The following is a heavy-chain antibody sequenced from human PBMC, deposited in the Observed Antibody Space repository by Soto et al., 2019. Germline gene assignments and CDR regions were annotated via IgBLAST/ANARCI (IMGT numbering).Heavy chain of an antibody. V-gene: IGHV4-59*01. Sequence: QVQLQESGPGLVKPSETLSLTCTVSDGSLSSYYWSWIRQPPGKGLECIGYIYYSGSTNYKPSLKSRATISVDTSKNQFSLKLSSVIAADTAVYYCARVTSGYRPHFEYWGQGTLVTVSS. CDR2: IYYSGST. J-gene: IGHJ4*02. D-gene: IGHD3-3*01. CDR3: ARVTSGYRPHFEY. CDR1: DGSLSSYY.